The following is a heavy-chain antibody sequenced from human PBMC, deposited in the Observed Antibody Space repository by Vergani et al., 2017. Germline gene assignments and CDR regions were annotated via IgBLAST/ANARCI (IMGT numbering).Heavy chain of an antibody. CDR2: IYYSGST. D-gene: IGHD2-2*01. V-gene: IGHV4-59*01. Sequence: QVQLQESGPGLVKPSETLSLTCTVSGGSISSYYWSWIRQPPGKGLEWIGYIYYSGSTTYNPSLKSRVTISVDTSKNQFSLKLSSVTAADTAVYYCAVYCSSTSCSFDYWGQGTLVTVSS. CDR1: GGSISSYY. CDR3: AVYCSSTSCSFDY. J-gene: IGHJ4*02.